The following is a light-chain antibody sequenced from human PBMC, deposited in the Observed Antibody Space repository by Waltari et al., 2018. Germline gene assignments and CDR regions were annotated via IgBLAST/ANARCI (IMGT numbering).Light chain of an antibody. Sequence: DIVMTQSPDSLAVSLGERATLSCKSSQSVLHRSNKKNSLAWHQQKPGQPPNLLIYWSSTRESGVPDRFSGSGSGTDFTLTINSLQAEDVAVYYCQQFYSIPPTFGQGTKVEIK. CDR1: QSVLHRSNKKNS. CDR2: WSS. V-gene: IGKV4-1*01. J-gene: IGKJ1*01. CDR3: QQFYSIPPT.